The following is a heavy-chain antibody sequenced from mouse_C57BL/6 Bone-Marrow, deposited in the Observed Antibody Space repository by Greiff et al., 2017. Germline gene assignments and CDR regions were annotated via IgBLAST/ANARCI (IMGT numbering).Heavy chain of an antibody. CDR2: ISDGGSYT. J-gene: IGHJ4*01. V-gene: IGHV5-4*01. Sequence: DVKLQESGGGLVKPGGSLKLSCAASGFTFSSYAMSWVRQTPEKRLEWVATISDGGSYTYYPDNVKGRFTISRDNAKNNLYLQMSHLKSEDTAMYYCARDGAAMDYWGQGTSVTVSS. CDR3: ARDGAAMDY. CDR1: GFTFSSYA.